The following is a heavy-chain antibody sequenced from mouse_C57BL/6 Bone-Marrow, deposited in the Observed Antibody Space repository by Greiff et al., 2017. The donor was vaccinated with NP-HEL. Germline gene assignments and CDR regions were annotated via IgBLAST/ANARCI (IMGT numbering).Heavy chain of an antibody. CDR1: GYAFSSYW. D-gene: IGHD1-2*01. Sequence: QVQLQQSGAELVKPGASVKLSCKASGYAFSSYWMTWVKQRPGKGLEWIGQIYPGDGDTNYNGNFKGQATLTGDKSSSTPYLQLSRLASEYSAVYFYASITAASDYFDYGGQGTTLTVTA. J-gene: IGHJ2*01. CDR2: IYPGDGDT. CDR3: ASITAASDYFDY. V-gene: IGHV1-80*01.